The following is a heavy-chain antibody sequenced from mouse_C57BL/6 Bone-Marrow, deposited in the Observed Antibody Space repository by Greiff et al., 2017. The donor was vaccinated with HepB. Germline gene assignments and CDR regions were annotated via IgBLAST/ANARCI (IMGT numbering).Heavy chain of an antibody. V-gene: IGHV14-2*01. CDR3: ARETYYSNYSWYFDV. D-gene: IGHD2-5*01. CDR1: GFNIKDYY. CDR2: IDPEDGET. Sequence: DVKLVESGAELVKPGASVKLSCTASGFNIKDYYMHWVKQRTEQGLEWIGRIDPEDGETKYAPKFQGKATITADTSSNTAYLQLSSLTSEDTAVYYCARETYYSNYSWYFDVWGTGTTVTVSS. J-gene: IGHJ1*03.